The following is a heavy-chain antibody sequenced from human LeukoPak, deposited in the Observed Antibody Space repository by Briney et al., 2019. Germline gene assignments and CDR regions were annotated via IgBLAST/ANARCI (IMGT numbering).Heavy chain of an antibody. CDR3: AKEESGGYVY. CDR1: GFTFSSYG. D-gene: IGHD1-26*01. Sequence: PGGSLRLSCAAPGFTFSSYGMHWVRQAPGKGLEWVAVIWYDGSNKYYADSVKGRFTISRDNSKNTLYLQMNSLRAEDTAVYYCAKEESGGYVYWGQGTLVTVSS. J-gene: IGHJ4*02. V-gene: IGHV3-33*06. CDR2: IWYDGSNK.